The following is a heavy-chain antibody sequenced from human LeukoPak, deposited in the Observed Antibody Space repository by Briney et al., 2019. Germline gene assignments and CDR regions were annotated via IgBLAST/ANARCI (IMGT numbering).Heavy chain of an antibody. CDR1: GYTFTGYY. D-gene: IGHD3-10*01. CDR2: INPNSGGT. J-gene: IGHJ4*02. V-gene: IGHV1-2*02. Sequence: GASVKVSCKASGYTFTGYYMHWVRQAPGQGLEWMGWINPNSGGTNYAQKFQGRVTMTTDTSTSTAYMELRSLRSDDTAVYYCAREGMYYGSGSYYKPAPYDYWGQGTLVTVSS. CDR3: AREGMYYGSGSYYKPAPYDY.